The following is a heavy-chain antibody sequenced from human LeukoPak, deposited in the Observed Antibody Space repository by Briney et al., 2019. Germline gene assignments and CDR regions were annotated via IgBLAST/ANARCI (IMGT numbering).Heavy chain of an antibody. Sequence: SETLSLTCTVSGGSISSYYWSWIRQPPGKGLEWIGYIYYSGSTNYNPSLKSRVTISVDTSKNQFSLKLSPVTAADTAVYYCARHWDSSGPPDVWGQGTMVTVSS. CDR2: IYYSGST. CDR3: ARHWDSSGPPDV. V-gene: IGHV4-59*08. D-gene: IGHD3-22*01. J-gene: IGHJ3*01. CDR1: GGSISSYY.